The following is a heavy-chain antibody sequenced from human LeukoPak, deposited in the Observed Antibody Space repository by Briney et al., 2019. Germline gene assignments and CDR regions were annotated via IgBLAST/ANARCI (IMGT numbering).Heavy chain of an antibody. CDR2: INPAGSEK. Sequence: GSLRLSCAASGFAFSGYWMTWGRQAPGKGLEWVANINPAGSEKYYVDSVKGRCTISRDNSKNSLYLQMNSLGTEDTALYYCAKSTAMLSSYCCGMDVWGQGTTVTVS. D-gene: IGHD5-18*01. CDR3: AKSTAMLSSYCCGMDV. J-gene: IGHJ6*02. CDR1: GFAFSGYW. V-gene: IGHV3-7*05.